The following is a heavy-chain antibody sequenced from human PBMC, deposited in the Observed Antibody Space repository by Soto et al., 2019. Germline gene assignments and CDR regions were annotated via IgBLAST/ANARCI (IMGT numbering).Heavy chain of an antibody. Sequence: GGSLRLSCAASGFRFTNYGFHWVRQAPDKGLEWVGVIWSDGNKKYYGDSVKGRFTISRDNSKNTLYLQMNSLRAEDTAVYHCARDINTNLISRNFDSWGQGTLVTVSS. CDR3: ARDINTNLISRNFDS. CDR2: IWSDGNKK. V-gene: IGHV3-33*01. J-gene: IGHJ4*02. D-gene: IGHD3-10*01. CDR1: GFRFTNYG.